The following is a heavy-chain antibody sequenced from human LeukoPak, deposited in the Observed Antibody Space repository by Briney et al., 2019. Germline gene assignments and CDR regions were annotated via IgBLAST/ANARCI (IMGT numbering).Heavy chain of an antibody. Sequence: GGSLRLSCAASGFTFSSYSIDWVRQAPGKGLEWLSYISSSSSTIYYADSVKGRFTISRDNAKNSVYLQMNSLRAEDTAVYYCARDGLAGTSSWFSIFDSWGQGTLVTVSS. CDR2: ISSSSSTI. J-gene: IGHJ4*02. CDR1: GFTFSSYS. CDR3: ARDGLAGTSSWFSIFDS. D-gene: IGHD6-13*01. V-gene: IGHV3-48*04.